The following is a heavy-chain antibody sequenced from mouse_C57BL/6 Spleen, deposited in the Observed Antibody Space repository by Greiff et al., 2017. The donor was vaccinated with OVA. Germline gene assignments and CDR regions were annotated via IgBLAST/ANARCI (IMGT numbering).Heavy chain of an antibody. CDR2: IDPGRGST. J-gene: IGHJ1*03. Sequence: QVQLQQPGAELVKPGASVKMSCKASGYTFTSYWITWVKQRPGRGLEWIGDIDPGRGSTNYNEKFKSKATLTVDTSSSTAYMQLSSLTSEDSAVYYCAPVFYYGSSYGYVDVWGTGTTVTVSS. V-gene: IGHV1-55*01. CDR3: APVFYYGSSYGYVDV. D-gene: IGHD1-1*01. CDR1: GYTFTSYW.